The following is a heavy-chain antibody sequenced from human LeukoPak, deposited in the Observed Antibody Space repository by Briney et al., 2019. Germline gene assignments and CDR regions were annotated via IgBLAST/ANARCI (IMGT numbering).Heavy chain of an antibody. J-gene: IGHJ5*02. Sequence: ASVKVSCKASGNTFSRYYFHWVRQAPGQGLDGMGIITPTTGGANYAQKFQGRVAMTRDTSTSTVYMELSSLTSGDTAEYYCATSDSTTGNWFDPWGQGTRVSVSS. CDR1: GNTFSRYY. V-gene: IGHV1-46*01. CDR3: ATSDSTTGNWFDP. D-gene: IGHD2-21*01. CDR2: ITPTTGGA.